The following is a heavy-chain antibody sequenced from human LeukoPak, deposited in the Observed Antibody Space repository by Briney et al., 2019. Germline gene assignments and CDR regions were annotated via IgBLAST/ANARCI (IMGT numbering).Heavy chain of an antibody. J-gene: IGHJ3*02. CDR1: RFTFSSYG. V-gene: IGHV3-23*01. CDR2: ISNNGGRT. CDR3: ASQFITAALDI. Sequence: GGSLRLSCAASRFTFSSYGMTWVRQAPGKGLEWVSTISNNGGRTWYADSVKGRFTISRDNSKNTLYLQMNSLRDEDTAVYYCASQFITAALDIRGQGTMVTVSS.